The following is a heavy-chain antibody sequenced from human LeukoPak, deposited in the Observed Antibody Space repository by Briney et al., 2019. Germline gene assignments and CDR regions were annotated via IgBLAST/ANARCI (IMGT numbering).Heavy chain of an antibody. CDR1: GFTFSSYT. CDR3: ARVDTAMVTSWFDP. Sequence: GGSLRLSCAASGFTFSSYTMNWVRQAPGKGLEWVSSITSSSSYIYYADSVMGRFTISRDNAKNSLYLQMNSLRAEDTAVYYCARVDTAMVTSWFDPWGQGTLVTVSS. D-gene: IGHD5-18*01. V-gene: IGHV3-21*01. J-gene: IGHJ5*02. CDR2: ITSSSSYI.